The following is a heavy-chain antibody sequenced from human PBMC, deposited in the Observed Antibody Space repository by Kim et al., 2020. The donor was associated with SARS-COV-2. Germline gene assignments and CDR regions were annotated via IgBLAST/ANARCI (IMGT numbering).Heavy chain of an antibody. Sequence: SNKYYADSVKGRCTISRDNSKNTLYLQMNSLRAEDTAVYYCARGSAAGDYWGQGTLVTVSS. CDR2: SNK. D-gene: IGHD6-25*01. CDR3: ARGSAAGDY. V-gene: IGHV3-30*03. J-gene: IGHJ4*02.